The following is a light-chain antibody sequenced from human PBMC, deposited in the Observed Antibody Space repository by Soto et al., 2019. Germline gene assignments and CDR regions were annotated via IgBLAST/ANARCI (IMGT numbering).Light chain of an antibody. CDR3: QTWGPGIRV. J-gene: IGLJ3*02. Sequence: QSVLTQSPSASASLGASVKLTCTLSSGDTNYAIAWHQQQPEKGPRYLMKINRDGTHIKGDGIPDRFSGSRSGAERYLTISSLQSEDEADYYCQTWGPGIRVFGGGTKLTVL. V-gene: IGLV4-69*01. CDR1: SGDTNYA. CDR2: INRDGTH.